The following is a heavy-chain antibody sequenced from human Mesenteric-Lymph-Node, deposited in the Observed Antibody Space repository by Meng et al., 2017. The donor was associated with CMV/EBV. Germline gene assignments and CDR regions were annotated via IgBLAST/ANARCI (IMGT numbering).Heavy chain of an antibody. Sequence: SVKVSCKASGGTFSSYAISWVRQAPGQGLEWMGGIIPISGTANYAQKFQGRVTIITDESTRTAYMELSSLRSEDTAVYYCARDLDASDVLLWFGELFGAGLYGMDVWGQGTTVTVSS. CDR1: GGTFSSYA. D-gene: IGHD3-10*01. V-gene: IGHV1-69*05. J-gene: IGHJ6*02. CDR3: ARDLDASDVLLWFGELFGAGLYGMDV. CDR2: IIPISGTA.